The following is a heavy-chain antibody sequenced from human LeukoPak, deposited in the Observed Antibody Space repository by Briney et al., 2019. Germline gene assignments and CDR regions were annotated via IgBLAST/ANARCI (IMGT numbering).Heavy chain of an antibody. D-gene: IGHD5-18*01. V-gene: IGHV4-59*08. J-gene: IGHJ4*02. CDR3: ARHYTAGGYSYDY. CDR1: GGSISSYY. Sequence: SETLSLTCTVSGGSISSYYWSWIRQPPGKGLEWIGYIYYSGSTNYNPSLKSRVTISVDTSKNQFSLKLSSVTAADTAVYYCARHYTAGGYSYDYWGQGTLVTVSS. CDR2: IYYSGST.